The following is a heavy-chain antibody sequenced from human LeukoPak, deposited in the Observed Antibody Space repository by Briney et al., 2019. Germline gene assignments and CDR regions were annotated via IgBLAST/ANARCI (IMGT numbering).Heavy chain of an antibody. CDR1: GGSISSSSYY. CDR3: ARDRGLAVAGTIDDY. Sequence: SETLSLTCTVSGGSISSSSYYWGWIRQPPGKGLEWIGSIYYSGSTYYNPSLKSRVTISVDTSKNQFSLKLSSVTAADTAVYYCARDRGLAVAGTIDDYWGQGTLVTVSS. CDR2: IYYSGST. J-gene: IGHJ4*02. D-gene: IGHD6-19*01. V-gene: IGHV4-39*07.